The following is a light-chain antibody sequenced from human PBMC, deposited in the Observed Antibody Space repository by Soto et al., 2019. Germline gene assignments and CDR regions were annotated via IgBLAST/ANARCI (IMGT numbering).Light chain of an antibody. CDR3: SSYAGSNNLKV. V-gene: IGLV2-8*01. Sequence: QSVLTQPPSASGSPVQSVTISCTGTSSDGGGYNYVSWYQQHPGKAPKLMISAVTKRPSGVPDRFSGSKSGNTASLTVSGLQAEDEADYYCSSYAGSNNLKVFGTGTKVTVL. CDR1: SSDGGGYNY. CDR2: AVT. J-gene: IGLJ1*01.